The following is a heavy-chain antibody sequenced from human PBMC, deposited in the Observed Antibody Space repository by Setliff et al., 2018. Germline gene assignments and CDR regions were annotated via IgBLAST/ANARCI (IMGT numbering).Heavy chain of an antibody. J-gene: IGHJ4*02. D-gene: IGHD3-9*01. CDR1: GASISRTSSY. CDR2: VSFSGST. CDR3: ARHGGLTPVDF. Sequence: PSETLSLTCNVSGASISRTSSYWGWIRQSPGKGVEWIASVSFSGSTYYNSALKSRATIFAHKSQTHFSLRLTSATAADTAVYYCARHGGLTPVDFWGQGALVTVSS. V-gene: IGHV4-39*01.